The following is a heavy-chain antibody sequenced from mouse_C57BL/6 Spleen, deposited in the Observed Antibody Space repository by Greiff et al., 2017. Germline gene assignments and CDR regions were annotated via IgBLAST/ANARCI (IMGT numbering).Heavy chain of an antibody. J-gene: IGHJ3*01. CDR1: GFTFSDYG. Sequence: DVQLVESGGGLVKPGGSLKLSCAASGFTFSDYGMHWVRQASAKGLEWFAYIISGSSTIYYAATVKGRFTISRDNAKNTLFLQMTSLRSENTAMYYCARPSLAYWGQGALVTVSA. CDR3: ARPSLAY. V-gene: IGHV5-17*01. CDR2: IISGSSTI.